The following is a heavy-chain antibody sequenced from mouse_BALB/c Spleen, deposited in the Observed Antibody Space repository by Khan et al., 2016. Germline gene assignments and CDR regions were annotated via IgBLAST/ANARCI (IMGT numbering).Heavy chain of an antibody. CDR1: GYTFTDYN. CDR2: IYPYNGGT. V-gene: IGHV1S29*02. Sequence: VQLQQSGPDLVKPGASVTISCTASGYTFTDYNMHWVKQSHGKSLEWIGYIYPYNGGTGYNQKFKNKATWTVDNSSSTASMELRSLTSEDSAVYYCASSNDWYFDFWGPGTSVTVSS. J-gene: IGHJ1*01. CDR3: ASSNDWYFDF.